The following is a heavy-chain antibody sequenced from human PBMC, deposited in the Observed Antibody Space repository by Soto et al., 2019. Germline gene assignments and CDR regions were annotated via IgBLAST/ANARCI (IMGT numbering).Heavy chain of an antibody. J-gene: IGHJ5*02. CDR1: NGSIGSYY. V-gene: IGHV4-59*01. D-gene: IGHD6-13*01. CDR2: IYYSGST. CDR3: ARVGRLITAAGLLDA. Sequence: SETLSLTCTISNGSIGSYYWTWIRQPPGKGLEWIGHIYYSGSTNYNPSLKSRLTLSLDTSKNQFSLKLTSVTAADTAVYYCARVGRLITAAGLLDAWGQGTLVTVSS.